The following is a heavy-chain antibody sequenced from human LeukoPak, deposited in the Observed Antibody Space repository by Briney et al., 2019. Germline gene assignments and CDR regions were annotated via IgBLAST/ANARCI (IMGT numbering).Heavy chain of an antibody. J-gene: IGHJ3*02. Sequence: ASVKVSCKASGYTFTGYYMHWVRQAPGQGLEWMGWINPNSGGTNYAQKFQGRVTMTRDTSISTAYMELSRLRSDDTAVYYCASQSRIITIFGVVMTAHAFDIWGQGTMVTASS. CDR2: INPNSGGT. CDR1: GYTFTGYY. CDR3: ASQSRIITIFGVVMTAHAFDI. V-gene: IGHV1-2*02. D-gene: IGHD3-3*01.